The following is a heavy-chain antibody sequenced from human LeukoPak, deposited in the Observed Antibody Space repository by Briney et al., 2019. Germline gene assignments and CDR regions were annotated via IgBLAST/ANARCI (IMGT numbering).Heavy chain of an antibody. CDR3: AKGALPRHIDYYDSSGSGWGKRRGFDY. V-gene: IGHV4-39*07. CDR1: GGSISSSDYY. D-gene: IGHD3-22*01. Sequence: SETLSLTCTVSGGSISSSDYYWGWIRQPPGKGLEWIGSMFYSGNTYYNTSLKSRVTISVDTSKNQFSLKLSSVTAADTAVYYCAKGALPRHIDYYDSSGSGWGKRRGFDYWGQGTLVTVSS. J-gene: IGHJ4*02. CDR2: MFYSGNT.